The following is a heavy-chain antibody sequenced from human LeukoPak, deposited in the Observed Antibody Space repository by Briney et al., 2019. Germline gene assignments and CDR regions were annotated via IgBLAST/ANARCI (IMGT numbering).Heavy chain of an antibody. CDR2: IYYSGST. Sequence: SETLSLTCTVSGGSISSGGYYWSWIRQHPGKGLEWIGYIYYSGSTYYNPSLKSRVTISVDTSKNQFSLKLSSVTAADTAVYYCTTGPDYYNSSSYYSHYWGQGTLVTVSS. CDR1: GGSISSGGYY. CDR3: TTGPDYYNSSSYYSHY. V-gene: IGHV4-31*03. J-gene: IGHJ4*02. D-gene: IGHD3-22*01.